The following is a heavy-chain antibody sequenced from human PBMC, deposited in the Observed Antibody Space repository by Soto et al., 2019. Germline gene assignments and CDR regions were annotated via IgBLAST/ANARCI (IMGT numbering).Heavy chain of an antibody. CDR3: ARGIGYCSSTSCYPDFYYYYYGMDV. CDR1: GGTFSSYA. D-gene: IGHD2-2*03. J-gene: IGHJ6*02. V-gene: IGHV1-69*06. CDR2: IIPIFGTA. Sequence: GASVKVSFKASGGTFSSYAISWVRQAPGQGLEWMGGIIPIFGTANYAQKFQGRVTITADKSTSTAYMELSSLRSEDTAVYYCARGIGYCSSTSCYPDFYYYYYGMDVWGQGTTVTSP.